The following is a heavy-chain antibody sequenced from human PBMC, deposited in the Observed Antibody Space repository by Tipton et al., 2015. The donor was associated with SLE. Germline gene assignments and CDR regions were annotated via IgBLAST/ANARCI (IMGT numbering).Heavy chain of an antibody. CDR3: AKSVAVRPKFDN. CDR1: GDSLSDSY. D-gene: IGHD6-19*01. CDR2: ISHNGGT. V-gene: IGHV4-4*09. Sequence: LRLSCTVSGDSLSDSYWSWIRQPPGERLEWLGYISHNGGTAYNPSLSSRVTISIDTSKKQFSLRLRSATAADTAVYYCAKSVAVRPKFDNWGQGARVTVSS. J-gene: IGHJ4*02.